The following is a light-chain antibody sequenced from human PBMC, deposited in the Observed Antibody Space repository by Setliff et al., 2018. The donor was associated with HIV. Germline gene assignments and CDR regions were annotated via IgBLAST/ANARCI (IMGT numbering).Light chain of an antibody. CDR2: AVN. CDR3: CSNTGSNTYV. J-gene: IGLJ1*01. CDR1: SSDIGAYSY. Sequence: QSALAQPASVSGSPGQSITISCTGTSSDIGAYSYVSWFQHHPGKAPRLMIYAVNNRPSGVSDRFSGSKSDNTASLTISGLQAEDEADYYCCSNTGSNTYVFGSGTKVTVL. V-gene: IGLV2-14*01.